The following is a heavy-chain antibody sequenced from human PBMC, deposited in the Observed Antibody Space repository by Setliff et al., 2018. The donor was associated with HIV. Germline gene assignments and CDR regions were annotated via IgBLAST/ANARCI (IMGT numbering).Heavy chain of an antibody. J-gene: IGHJ3*02. Sequence: SETLSLTCGVSGDSINSGYYWGWIRQPPGKGLEWIGSIYHSGSTYYSPSLKSRVTILVDTSKNEVSLKLGSVTAADTAVYYCAQSGRGADDAFDIWGQGTMVTVSS. V-gene: IGHV4-38-2*01. D-gene: IGHD3-10*01. CDR1: GDSINSGYY. CDR2: IYHSGST. CDR3: AQSGRGADDAFDI.